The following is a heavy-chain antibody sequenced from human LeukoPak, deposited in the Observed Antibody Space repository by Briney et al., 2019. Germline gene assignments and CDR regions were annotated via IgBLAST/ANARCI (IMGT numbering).Heavy chain of an antibody. J-gene: IGHJ4*02. V-gene: IGHV3-23*01. CDR3: AKRWEWIQLWSPDY. Sequence: GGSLRLSCAASGFIFRNYAMNWVRQAPGKGLEWVSGISGSGGSTYYADSVKGRFTISRDNSKNTLYLQMNSLRAEDTAVYYCAKRWEWIQLWSPDYWGQGTLVTVSS. CDR2: ISGSGGST. D-gene: IGHD5-18*01. CDR1: GFIFRNYA.